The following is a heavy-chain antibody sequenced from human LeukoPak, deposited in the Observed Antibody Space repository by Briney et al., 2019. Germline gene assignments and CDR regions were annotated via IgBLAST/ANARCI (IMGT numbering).Heavy chain of an antibody. J-gene: IGHJ6*03. V-gene: IGHV1-69*06. CDR1: GGTFSIHD. Sequence: ASVKVSCKASGGTFSIHDMNWVRQAPGQGLEWVGGIIPISGTANYAQTFQGRVTIIADKSTSTVYMELSSLRSEDTAVYYCARDAGSSWYLDVWGKGTTVTVSS. CDR2: IIPISGTA. D-gene: IGHD6-13*01. CDR3: ARDAGSSWYLDV.